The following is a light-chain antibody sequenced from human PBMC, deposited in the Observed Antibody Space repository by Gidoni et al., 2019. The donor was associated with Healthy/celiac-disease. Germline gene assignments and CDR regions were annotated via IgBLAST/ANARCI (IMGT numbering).Light chain of an antibody. Sequence: QSALTQPRSVSGSPGQSVTISCTGTSSDVGGYNYVSWYQQHPGKAPKLMIYDVSKRPSGVPDRFSGSKSGNTASLTISGLQAEDEADYSCCSYAGSYGVVFGGGTKLXV. V-gene: IGLV2-11*01. J-gene: IGLJ2*01. CDR1: SSDVGGYNY. CDR3: CSYAGSYGVV. CDR2: DVS.